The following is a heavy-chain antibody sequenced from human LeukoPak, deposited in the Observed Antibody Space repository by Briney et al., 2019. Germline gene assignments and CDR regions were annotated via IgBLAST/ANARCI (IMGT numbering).Heavy chain of an antibody. CDR1: GFTFSNAW. V-gene: IGHV3-33*08. CDR3: ASYVLGDAFDI. J-gene: IGHJ3*02. CDR2: IWYDGSNK. Sequence: GGSLRLSCVASGFTFSNAWMNWVRQAPGKGLEWVAVIWYDGSNKYYADSVKGRFTISRDNSKNTLYLQMNSLRAEDTAVYYCASYVLGDAFDIWGQGTMVTVSS. D-gene: IGHD3-3*02.